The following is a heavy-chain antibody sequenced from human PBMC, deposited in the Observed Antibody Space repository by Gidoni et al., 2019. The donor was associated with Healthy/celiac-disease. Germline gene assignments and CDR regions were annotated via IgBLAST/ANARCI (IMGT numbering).Heavy chain of an antibody. V-gene: IGHV3-7*01. CDR1: GFTFSSYW. CDR2: IKQDGSEK. Sequence: EVQLVESGGGLVQPGGSLRLSCAASGFTFSSYWMSWVRQAPGKGLEWVANIKQDGSEKYYVDSVKGRFTISRDNAKNSLYLQMNSLRAEDTAVYYCARVPNPAYFGVVIVLVYGMDVWGQGTTVTVSS. D-gene: IGHD3-3*01. J-gene: IGHJ6*02. CDR3: ARVPNPAYFGVVIVLVYGMDV.